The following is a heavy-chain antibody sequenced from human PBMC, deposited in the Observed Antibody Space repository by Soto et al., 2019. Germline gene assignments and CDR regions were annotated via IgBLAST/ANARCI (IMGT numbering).Heavy chain of an antibody. CDR1: GFTFSSDA. Sequence: GGSLRLSCSASGFTFSSDAMHWVRQAPGKGLEYVSAISSNGGSTYYADSVKGRFTISRDNSKNTLYLQMSSLRAEDTAVYYCVKDSCSSTSCYHRLFDYWGQGTLVTVSS. CDR3: VKDSCSSTSCYHRLFDY. CDR2: ISSNGGST. J-gene: IGHJ4*02. D-gene: IGHD2-2*01. V-gene: IGHV3-64D*08.